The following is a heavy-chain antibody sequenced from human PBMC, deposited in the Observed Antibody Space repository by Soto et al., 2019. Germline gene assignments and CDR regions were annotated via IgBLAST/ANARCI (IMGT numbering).Heavy chain of an antibody. CDR2: IHNSGTS. V-gene: IGHV4-30-4*01. D-gene: IGHD6-6*01. CDR1: GGSFKSSDYH. J-gene: IGHJ4*02. CDR3: VREERIAAPQLDY. Sequence: LSLTCTVSGGSFKSSDYHWSWTRQSPAKGLEWIGYIHNSGTSFYNPSLRGRVTVTLDTSRSQFSLTLASVTAADTAVYYCVREERIAAPQLDYWGQGIPVTVSS.